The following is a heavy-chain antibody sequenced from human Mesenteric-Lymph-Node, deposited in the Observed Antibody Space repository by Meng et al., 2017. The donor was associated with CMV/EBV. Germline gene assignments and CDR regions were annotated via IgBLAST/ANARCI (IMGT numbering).Heavy chain of an antibody. CDR1: GFTFSSYE. J-gene: IGHJ4*02. CDR2: ITSSGSTI. Sequence: GGSLRLSCVVSGFTFSSYEVNWVRQAPGKGLEWVSYITSSGSTIYYADSVKGRFTISRDNAKSSLYLQMNSLRAEDTAVYYCARRRDYFDYWGQGTLVTVSS. CDR3: ARRRDYFDY. V-gene: IGHV3-48*03.